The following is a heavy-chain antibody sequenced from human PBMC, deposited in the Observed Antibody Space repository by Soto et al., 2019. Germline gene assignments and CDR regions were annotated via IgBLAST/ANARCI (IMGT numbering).Heavy chain of an antibody. CDR2: INPSGGST. CDR3: ARRCHQPPRYYYYGMDV. Sequence: QVQLVQSGAEVKKPGASVKVSCKASGYTFTSYYMHWVRQAPGQGLEWMGIINPSGGSTSYGQKCQGRVTMTRDTSTSTVYMELSSLRSEDTAMYYCARRCHQPPRYYYYGMDVWGQGTTVTVSS. D-gene: IGHD2-8*01. J-gene: IGHJ6*02. CDR1: GYTFTSYY. V-gene: IGHV1-46*01.